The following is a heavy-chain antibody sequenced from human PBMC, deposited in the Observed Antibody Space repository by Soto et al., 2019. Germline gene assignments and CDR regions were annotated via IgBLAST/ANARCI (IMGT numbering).Heavy chain of an antibody. CDR1: GYSFTSYW. V-gene: IGHV5-10-1*04. CDR3: TRHSVGDSHFDI. CDR2: IDPSDSYT. D-gene: IGHD4-17*01. Sequence: GESLKISCKGSGYSFTSYWISWVRQMPGKGLEWMGRIDPSDSYTNYSPSFQGQVTISADKSISTAYLQWSSLKASDTAMYYCTRHSVGDSHFDIWGQGTMVTVSS. J-gene: IGHJ3*02.